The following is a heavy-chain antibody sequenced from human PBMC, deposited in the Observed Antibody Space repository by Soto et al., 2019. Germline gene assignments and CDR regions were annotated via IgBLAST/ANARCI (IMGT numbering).Heavy chain of an antibody. D-gene: IGHD6-13*01. CDR2: IYPGDSDT. CDR3: ARQAAAGKYYYAMDV. J-gene: IGHJ6*02. V-gene: IGHV5-51*01. Sequence: GESLKISCKGSGYSLTTYWIGWVRQMPGKGLEGMVIIYPGDSDTRYSPSFQGQVTISADKSINTTYLQWSSLKASDTAIYYCARQAAAGKYYYAMDVWGQGTTVTVCS. CDR1: GYSLTTYW.